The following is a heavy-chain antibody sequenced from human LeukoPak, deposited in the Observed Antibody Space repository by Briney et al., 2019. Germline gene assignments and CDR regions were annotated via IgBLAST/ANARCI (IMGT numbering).Heavy chain of an antibody. CDR1: GFPFSSYW. Sequence: GGSLRLSCAASGFPFSSYWMHWVRQAPGKGLVWVSRINTDGSTITYADSVKGRFTISRDNAKNTLYLQMNSLRGEDTAVYFCVRERKSSTSMDYWGQGTLVTVSS. J-gene: IGHJ4*02. V-gene: IGHV3-74*01. D-gene: IGHD2-2*01. CDR2: INTDGSTI. CDR3: VRERKSSTSMDY.